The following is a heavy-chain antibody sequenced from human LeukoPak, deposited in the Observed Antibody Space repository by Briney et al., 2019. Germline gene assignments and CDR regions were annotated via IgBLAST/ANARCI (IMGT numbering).Heavy chain of an antibody. CDR2: IIIYNDNT. D-gene: IGHD6-19*01. CDR3: TRTRVGVAGPFDY. J-gene: IGHJ4*02. CDR1: GYTFTNYG. Sequence: ASVKVSCKASGYTFTNYGISWVRQAPGQGLEWMGWIIIYNDNTHYAQNFQGRVTMSTDTSTSTVHVELRSLRSDDTAVYFCTRTRVGVAGPFDYWGQGTLVTVSS. V-gene: IGHV1-18*01.